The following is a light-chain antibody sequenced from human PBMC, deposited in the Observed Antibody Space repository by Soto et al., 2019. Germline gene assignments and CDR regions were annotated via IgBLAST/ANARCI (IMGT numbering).Light chain of an antibody. CDR1: QGISSY. CDR3: QQLNSYPLT. J-gene: IGKJ4*01. Sequence: DIQLTQSPSFLSASVGDRVTITCRASQGISSYLAWYQQKQGKAPKLLIYAASTLQSGDPSRFSGSGSGTEFTLTISSLQPEDFATYHCQQLNSYPLTFGGGTKVEIK. CDR2: AAS. V-gene: IGKV1-9*01.